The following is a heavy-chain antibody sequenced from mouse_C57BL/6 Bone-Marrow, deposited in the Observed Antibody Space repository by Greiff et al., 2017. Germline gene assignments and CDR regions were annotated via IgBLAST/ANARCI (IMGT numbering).Heavy chain of an antibody. V-gene: IGHV1-69*01. CDR3: ATEFDYYDSSYWYFDV. J-gene: IGHJ1*03. CDR2: IDPSDSYT. CDR1: GYTFTSYW. D-gene: IGHD1-1*01. Sequence: VQLQQPGAELVVPGASVKLSCKASGYTFTSYWMHWVKQRPGQGLEWIGEIDPSDSYTNYNQKFKGKSTLTVDKASSTAYMQLSRLTSEDSAVYYCATEFDYYDSSYWYFDVWGTGTTVTVSS.